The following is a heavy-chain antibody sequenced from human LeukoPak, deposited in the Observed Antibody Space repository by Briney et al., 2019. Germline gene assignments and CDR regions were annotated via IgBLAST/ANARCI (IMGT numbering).Heavy chain of an antibody. CDR3: ARSQSDIAAAGNFPFDY. CDR1: GGSFSGYH. CDR2: INHSGST. J-gene: IGHJ4*02. D-gene: IGHD6-13*01. Sequence: SETLSLTCAVYGGSFSGYHWSWIRQPPGKGLEWIGEINHSGSTNYNPSLKSRDTISVDTSKNQFSLKLISVTAADTAVYYCARSQSDIAAAGNFPFDYWGQGTLVTVSS. V-gene: IGHV4-34*01.